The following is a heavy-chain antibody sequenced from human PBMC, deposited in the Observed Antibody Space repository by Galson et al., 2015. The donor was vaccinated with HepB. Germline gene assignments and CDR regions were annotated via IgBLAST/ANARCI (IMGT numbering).Heavy chain of an antibody. V-gene: IGHV1-69*10. CDR2: IIPILGIA. CDR3: ARGDISKTGTTYYYYYMDV. D-gene: IGHD1-7*01. CDR1: GGTFSSYA. J-gene: IGHJ6*03. Sequence: SVKVSCKASGGTFSSYAISWVRQAPGQGLEWMGGIIPILGIANYAQKFQGRVTITADKSTSTAYMELGSLRSEDTAVYYCARGDISKTGTTYYYYYMDVWGKGTTVTVSS.